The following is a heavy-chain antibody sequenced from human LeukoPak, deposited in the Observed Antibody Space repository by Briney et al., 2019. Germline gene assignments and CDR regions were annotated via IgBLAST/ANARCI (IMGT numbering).Heavy chain of an antibody. CDR2: ISAHDGNT. D-gene: IGHD6-19*01. Sequence: ASVKVSCKASGYTFTNYGISWVRQAPGQGLEWMGWISAHDGNTNYAQKSQGRVTMTTDTSSSTAYLELRSLRSDDTAIYRCARDGVYRSTPEYYLHWGQGTLVTVSS. V-gene: IGHV1-18*01. CDR3: ARDGVYRSTPEYYLH. CDR1: GYTFTNYG. J-gene: IGHJ1*01.